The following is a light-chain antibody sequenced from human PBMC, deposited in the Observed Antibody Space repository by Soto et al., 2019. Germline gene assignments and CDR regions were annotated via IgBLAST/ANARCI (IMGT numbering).Light chain of an antibody. CDR2: ATS. V-gene: IGKV1-27*01. CDR1: QGISNY. Sequence: DIQMTQSPSSLSASVGDRVTITCRASQGISNYLVWYQQKPGEIPKLLIFATSTLQSGVPSRFSGSGSGTDFTLTISSLQPEDVATYYCQPYNSLPFTFGPGTKVDIK. CDR3: QPYNSLPFT. J-gene: IGKJ3*01.